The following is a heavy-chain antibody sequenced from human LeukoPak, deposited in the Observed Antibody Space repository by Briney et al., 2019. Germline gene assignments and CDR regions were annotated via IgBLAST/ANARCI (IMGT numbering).Heavy chain of an antibody. Sequence: PSETLSLTCTVSGDSISINYNWGWIRQPPGKGLEWIGSIFYSGATYYSPSLKSRVTISVDTSKNQFSLKLSSMTAADTAVYYCVRHRQWLLFPDYWGQGTPVTVSS. CDR1: GDSISINYN. V-gene: IGHV4-39*01. J-gene: IGHJ4*02. D-gene: IGHD6-19*01. CDR3: VRHRQWLLFPDY. CDR2: IFYSGAT.